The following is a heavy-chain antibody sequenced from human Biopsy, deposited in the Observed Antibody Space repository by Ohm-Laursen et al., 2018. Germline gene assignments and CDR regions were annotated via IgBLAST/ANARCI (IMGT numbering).Heavy chain of an antibody. CDR1: GGSISSGGSY. D-gene: IGHD3-22*01. V-gene: IGHV4-31*01. J-gene: IGHJ5*02. CDR3: ARGDYFDSNGYFWFDP. Sequence: SDTLSLTCTVSGGSISSGGSYWSWIRQRPGKGLVWNGYLFNRANTYYNPSLKNLITISGDTSKNQFSLKLNSVTAADTAVYYRARGDYFDSNGYFWFDPWGQGTLVTVSS. CDR2: LFNRANT.